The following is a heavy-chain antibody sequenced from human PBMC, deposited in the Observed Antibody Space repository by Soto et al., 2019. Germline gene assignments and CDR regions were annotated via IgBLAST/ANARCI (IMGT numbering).Heavy chain of an antibody. Sequence: EVQLVESGGGLVKPGGSLRLSGAASGFTFSNAWMSWVRQAPGKGLELVGRIKSKPDGGTTDYAAPVKGRFTISRDDSKNTLSLQMNSLKTEDTAVYYCTTAGSVVVVAATNYYYYYMDVWGKGTTVTVSS. D-gene: IGHD2-15*01. J-gene: IGHJ6*03. CDR2: IKSKPDGGTT. CDR3: TTAGSVVVVAATNYYYYYMDV. V-gene: IGHV3-15*01. CDR1: GFTFSNAW.